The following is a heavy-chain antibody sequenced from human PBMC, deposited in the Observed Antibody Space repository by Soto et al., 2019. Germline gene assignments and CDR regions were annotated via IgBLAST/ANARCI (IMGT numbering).Heavy chain of an antibody. Sequence: SETLSLTCAVSGYSIASGYYWAWTRQSPGKGLEWIGSIYHAGSVYYNPSLNSRVAVSLDTSKNHFSLKLTSVTAADTAVYYCARTFDYYGMDVWGQGTTVTVSS. J-gene: IGHJ6*02. CDR1: GYSIASGYY. CDR2: IYHAGSV. CDR3: ARTFDYYGMDV. V-gene: IGHV4-38-2*01.